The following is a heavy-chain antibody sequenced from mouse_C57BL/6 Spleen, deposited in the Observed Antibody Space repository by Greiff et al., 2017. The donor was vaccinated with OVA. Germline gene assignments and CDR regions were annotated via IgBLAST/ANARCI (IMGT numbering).Heavy chain of an antibody. D-gene: IGHD1-1*01. CDR3: ARGYYGSSYIDY. CDR2: IYPGSGNT. J-gene: IGHJ2*01. V-gene: IGHV1-76*01. Sequence: VKLMESGAELVRPGASVKLSCKASGYTFTDYYINWVKQRPGQGLEWIARIYPGSGNTYYNEKFKGKATLTAEKSSSTAYMQLSSLTSEDSAVYFCARGYYGSSYIDYWGQGTTLTVSS. CDR1: GYTFTDYY.